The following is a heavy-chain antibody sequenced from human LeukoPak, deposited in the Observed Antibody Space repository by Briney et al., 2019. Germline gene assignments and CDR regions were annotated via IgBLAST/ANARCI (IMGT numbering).Heavy chain of an antibody. D-gene: IGHD6-6*01. CDR3: ARRTYSSSSSLFDY. CDR1: GYTFTTYG. V-gene: IGHV1-18*01. J-gene: IGHJ4*02. CDR2: ISAYHGNT. Sequence: SVTVSCKASGYTFTTYGICWVRQAPGQGMEWVAWISAYHGNTNYAQNLQGKYTMTTDRYTTTAYMELRSLRSDDTAYYCCARRTYSSSSSLFDYWGQGTLVTVSS.